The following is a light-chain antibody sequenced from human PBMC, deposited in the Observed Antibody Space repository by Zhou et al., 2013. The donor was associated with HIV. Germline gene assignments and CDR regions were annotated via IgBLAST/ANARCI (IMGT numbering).Light chain of an antibody. CDR2: AAS. Sequence: DIQMTQSPSSVSASVGDRVTITCRASQGISSWLAWYQQKPGNAPNLLIYAASTLQSGVPSRFSGSESGTEFTLTISSLQPEDFATYYCQQFNNYPRTFGQGTKVDI. J-gene: IGKJ1*01. CDR1: QGISSW. CDR3: QQFNNYPRT. V-gene: IGKV1-12*01.